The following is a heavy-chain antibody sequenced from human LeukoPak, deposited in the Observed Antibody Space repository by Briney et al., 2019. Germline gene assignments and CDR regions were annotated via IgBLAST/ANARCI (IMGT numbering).Heavy chain of an antibody. D-gene: IGHD2-15*01. CDR1: GGSISSSSYY. J-gene: IGHJ5*02. Sequence: PSETLSLTCTVSGGSISSSSYYWGWIRQPPGKGLEWIGSIYYSGSTYYNPSLKSRVTISVDTSKNQFSLKLSSVTAADTAVYYCARDKFRVAYNWFDPWGQGTLVTVSS. CDR2: IYYSGST. V-gene: IGHV4-39*07. CDR3: ARDKFRVAYNWFDP.